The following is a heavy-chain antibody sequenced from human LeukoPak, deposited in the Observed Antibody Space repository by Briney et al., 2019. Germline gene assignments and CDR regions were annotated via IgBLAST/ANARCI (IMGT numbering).Heavy chain of an antibody. CDR2: ISYGGSNK. J-gene: IGHJ6*02. Sequence: GGSLRLSCAASGFTFSSYGMHWVRQAPGKGLEWVAVISYGGSNKYYADSVKGRFTISRDNSKNTLYLQMNSLRAEDTAVYYCAKEYCSSTSCLSYYYYYYGMDVWGQGTTVTVSS. V-gene: IGHV3-30*18. CDR3: AKEYCSSTSCLSYYYYYYGMDV. CDR1: GFTFSSYG. D-gene: IGHD2-2*01.